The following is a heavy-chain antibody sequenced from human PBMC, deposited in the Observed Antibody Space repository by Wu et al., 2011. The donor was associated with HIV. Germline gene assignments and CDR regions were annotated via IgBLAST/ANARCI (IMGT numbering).Heavy chain of an antibody. Sequence: VQLVQSGAEVKKPGSSVKVSCKASGGTFSSYAISWVRQAPGQGLEWMGRIIPIFGTANYAQKFQGRVTITADESTSTAYMELSSLRSEDTAVYYCARSPRITIFGVDHRPFDIWGQGTMVTVSS. CDR2: IIPIFGTA. CDR1: GGTFSSYA. CDR3: ARSPRITIFGVDHRPFDI. D-gene: IGHD3-3*01. V-gene: IGHV1-69*15. J-gene: IGHJ3*02.